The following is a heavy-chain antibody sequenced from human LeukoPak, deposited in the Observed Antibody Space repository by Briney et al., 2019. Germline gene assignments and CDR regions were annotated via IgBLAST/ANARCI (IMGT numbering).Heavy chain of an antibody. D-gene: IGHD6-13*01. CDR3: TTDPNGAPPGKVDD. V-gene: IGHV3-53*01. CDR2: IYGGGST. CDR1: GFSVSGNY. J-gene: IGHJ4*02. Sequence: GGSLILSCAGTGFSVSGNYMAWVRQAPGKGLEWVSTIYGGGSTYYADSVKGRFTISRDNSQNTLYLQMNNLRAEDTAVYYCTTDPNGAPPGKVDDWGQGTLVTVSS.